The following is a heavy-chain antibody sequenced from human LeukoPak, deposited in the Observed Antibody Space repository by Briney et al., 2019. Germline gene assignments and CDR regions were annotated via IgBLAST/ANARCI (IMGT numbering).Heavy chain of an antibody. CDR1: GGSFSGYY. Sequence: PSETLSLTCAVYGGSFSGYYWSWIRQPPGKGLEWIGEINHCGSTNYNPFLKSRVTISVDTSKNQFSLKLSSVTAADTAVYYCARGNRIVGATLLEIRFVYWGQGTLVTVSS. V-gene: IGHV4-34*01. D-gene: IGHD1-26*01. J-gene: IGHJ4*02. CDR2: INHCGST. CDR3: ARGNRIVGATLLEIRFVY.